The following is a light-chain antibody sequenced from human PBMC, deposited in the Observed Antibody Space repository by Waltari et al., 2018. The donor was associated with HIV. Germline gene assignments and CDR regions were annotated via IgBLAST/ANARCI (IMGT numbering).Light chain of an antibody. CDR2: EVS. CDR1: SSDIGGYKY. J-gene: IGLJ3*02. Sequence: QSALTQPASVSGSPGQSITISCTGTSSDIGGYKYVSWYQQQPGKAPKLRISEVSNRPSGVSNRFSGSKSGNTASLTISGLQAEDEADYYCSSYTTSSTWVFGGGTKLTVL. CDR3: SSYTTSSTWV. V-gene: IGLV2-14*01.